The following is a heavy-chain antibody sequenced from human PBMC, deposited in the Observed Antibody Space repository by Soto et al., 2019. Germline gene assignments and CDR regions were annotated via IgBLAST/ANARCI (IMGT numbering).Heavy chain of an antibody. J-gene: IGHJ5*02. CDR3: ARENTVTTSFDP. Sequence: EVQLVASWGGLVQPGGSLRLSCAASGFTFSSYEMNWVRQAPGKGLEWVSYISSSGSTIYYADSVKGRFTISRDNAKNSLYLQMNSLRAEDTAVYYCARENTVTTSFDPWGQGTLVTVSS. CDR2: ISSSGSTI. V-gene: IGHV3-48*03. D-gene: IGHD4-17*01. CDR1: GFTFSSYE.